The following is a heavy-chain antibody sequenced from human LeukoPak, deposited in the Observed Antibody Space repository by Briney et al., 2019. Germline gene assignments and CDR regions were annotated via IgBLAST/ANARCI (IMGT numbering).Heavy chain of an antibody. V-gene: IGHV3-30*02. Sequence: GGSLRLSCAASGFTFSSYGMHWVRQAPGKGLEWVAFIRYDGSNKYYADSVKGRFTISRDNSKNTLYLQMNSLRAEDTAVYYCAKDTIFGVVAPRDIWGQGTMVTVSS. CDR2: IRYDGSNK. J-gene: IGHJ3*02. CDR1: GFTFSSYG. CDR3: AKDTIFGVVAPRDI. D-gene: IGHD3-3*01.